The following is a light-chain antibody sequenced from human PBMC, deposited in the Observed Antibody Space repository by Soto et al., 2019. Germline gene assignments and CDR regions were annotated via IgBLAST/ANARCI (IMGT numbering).Light chain of an antibody. V-gene: IGKV3-20*01. CDR2: GAS. CDR1: QSVSSSY. J-gene: IGKJ1*01. Sequence: EIVLTQSPGTLSLSPGERATLSCRASQSVSSSYLAWYQQKPGQAPRLLIYGASIRATGIPDRFSGSGSGTDFTLTISRLEPEDLAVHYCQQYGSSPGTFGQGTKLEIK. CDR3: QQYGSSPGT.